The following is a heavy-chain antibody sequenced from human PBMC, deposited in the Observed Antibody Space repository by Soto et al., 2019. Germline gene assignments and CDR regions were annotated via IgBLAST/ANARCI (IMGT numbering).Heavy chain of an antibody. CDR1: GYTFTGYY. V-gene: IGHV1-2*02. Sequence: AVRVSCKACGYTFTGYYMHWVRQAPGQGLEWMGWINPNRGGTNYAQKFQGSVTMTRDTSISTAYMELSRLRSDDTAVYYCARDPGSDFSSGNWFDPWGQGTLVTSPQ. CDR3: ARDPGSDFSSGNWFDP. CDR2: INPNRGGT. J-gene: IGHJ5*02. D-gene: IGHD3-3*01.